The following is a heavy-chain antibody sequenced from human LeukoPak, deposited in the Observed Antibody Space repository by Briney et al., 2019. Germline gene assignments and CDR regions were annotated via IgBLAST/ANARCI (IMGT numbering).Heavy chain of an antibody. Sequence: GGSLRLSCAASGFTFSDYYMSWIRQAPGKGLEWVSYISSSGNIVYYTDSVKGRFTISRDNAKNSLFLQMNSLRAEDTAVYFCASFQWLRYFDFWGQGTLVTVSS. CDR3: ASFQWLRYFDF. D-gene: IGHD5-12*01. CDR1: GFTFSDYY. CDR2: ISSSGNIV. J-gene: IGHJ4*02. V-gene: IGHV3-11*01.